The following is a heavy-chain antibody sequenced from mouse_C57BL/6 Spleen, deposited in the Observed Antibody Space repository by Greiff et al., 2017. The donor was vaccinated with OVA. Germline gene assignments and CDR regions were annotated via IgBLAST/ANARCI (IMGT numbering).Heavy chain of an antibody. D-gene: IGHD1-1*01. J-gene: IGHJ2*01. Sequence: VQLQQSGPELVKPGASVKIPCKASGYTFTDYNMDWVKQSHGKSLEWIGDINPNNGGTIYNQKFKGKATLTVDKSSSTAYMELRSLTSEDTAVYYCARYSTVVAKDYFDYWGQGTTLTVSS. CDR3: ARYSTVVAKDYFDY. CDR2: INPNNGGT. V-gene: IGHV1-18*01. CDR1: GYTFTDYN.